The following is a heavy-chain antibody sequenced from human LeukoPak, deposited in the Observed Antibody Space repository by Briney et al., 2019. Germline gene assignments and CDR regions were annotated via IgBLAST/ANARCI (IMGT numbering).Heavy chain of an antibody. CDR3: ATLALRAYYYGMDV. CDR2: FDPEDGET. V-gene: IGHV1-24*01. CDR1: GYTLTELS. J-gene: IGHJ6*02. D-gene: IGHD3-16*01. Sequence: ASVKVSCKVSGYTLTELSMHWVRQAPGKGLEWMGGFDPEDGETIYAQKFQGRVTMTEDTSTDTAYMELSSLRSEDTAVYYCATLALRAYYYGMDVWGQGTTVTVSS.